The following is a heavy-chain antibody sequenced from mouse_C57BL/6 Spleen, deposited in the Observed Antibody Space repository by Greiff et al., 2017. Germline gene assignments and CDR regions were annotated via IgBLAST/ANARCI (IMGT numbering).Heavy chain of an antibody. CDR3: AREEGWLLFDV. D-gene: IGHD2-3*01. CDR1: GYAFSSYW. Sequence: QVQLQQSGAELVKPGASVKISCKASGYAFSSYWMNWVKQRPGKGLEWIGQIYPGDGDTTYNGKFKGKATLTADKSSSTAYMQLSILTSEDAAVYFCAREEGWLLFDVWGTGTTVTVSS. V-gene: IGHV1-80*01. CDR2: IYPGDGDT. J-gene: IGHJ1*03.